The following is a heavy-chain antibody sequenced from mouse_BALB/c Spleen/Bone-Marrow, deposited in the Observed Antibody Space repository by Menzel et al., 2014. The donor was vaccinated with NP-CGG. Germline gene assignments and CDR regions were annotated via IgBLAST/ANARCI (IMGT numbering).Heavy chain of an antibody. CDR2: INPYNGGT. V-gene: IGHV1-18*01. Sequence: EVMLVESGPELVKPGASMKISCKASGYSFTAYTMNWVKQSHGKNLEWIGLINPYNGGTSYNQKFKGKATLTVDKSSSTAYMELLSLTSEDSAVYYCARSDYRYDYFGYWGQGTTLTVSS. CDR1: GYSFTAYT. J-gene: IGHJ2*01. CDR3: ARSDYRYDYFGY. D-gene: IGHD2-14*01.